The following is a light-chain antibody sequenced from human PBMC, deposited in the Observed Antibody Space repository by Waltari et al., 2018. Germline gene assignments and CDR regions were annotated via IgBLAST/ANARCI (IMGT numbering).Light chain of an antibody. CDR1: QSVIFSSNNKNY. Sequence: DIVLTQSPDSLAVSVGERATINCKSCQSVIFSSNNKNYLALYQQKPGQPLKLLITWASTRESWVPDRFSGSGSETDFTLTISSLQAEDVAVYYCQQCYTFPYTFGQGTKLEIK. CDR2: WAS. CDR3: QQCYTFPYT. V-gene: IGKV4-1*01. J-gene: IGKJ2*01.